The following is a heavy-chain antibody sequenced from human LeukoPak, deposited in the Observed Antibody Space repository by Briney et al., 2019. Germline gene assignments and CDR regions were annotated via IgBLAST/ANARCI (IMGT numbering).Heavy chain of an antibody. CDR1: GGSFSGYY. Sequence: SETLSLTCAVYGGSFSGYYWSWIRQPPGKGLEWIGEINHSGSTNYNPSLKSRVTISVDTSKNQFSLKLSSVTAADTAVYYCARDEPPYRGDTNCCAFDSWGQGTLVTVSS. J-gene: IGHJ4*02. CDR3: ARDEPPYRGDTNCCAFDS. D-gene: IGHD2-21*01. V-gene: IGHV4-34*01. CDR2: INHSGST.